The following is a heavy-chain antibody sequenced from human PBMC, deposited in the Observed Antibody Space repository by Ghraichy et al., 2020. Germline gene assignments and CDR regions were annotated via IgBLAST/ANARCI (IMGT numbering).Heavy chain of an antibody. CDR2: IYYSGST. J-gene: IGHJ4*02. CDR1: GGSISSYY. CDR3: ARQQEGGSFDY. Sequence: SETLSLTCTVSGGSISSYYWSWIRQPPGKGLEWIGYIYYSGSTNYNPSLKSRVTISVDTSKNQFSLKLSSVTAADTAVYYCARQQEGGSFDYWGQGTLVTVSS. V-gene: IGHV4-59*08. D-gene: IGHD3-16*01.